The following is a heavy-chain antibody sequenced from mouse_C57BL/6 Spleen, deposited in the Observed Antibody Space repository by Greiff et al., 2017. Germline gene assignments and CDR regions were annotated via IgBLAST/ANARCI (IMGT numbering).Heavy chain of an antibody. CDR2: IDPSDSET. D-gene: IGHD2-2*01. CDR3: ARSYGYYFDY. CDR1: GYTFTSYW. J-gene: IGHJ2*01. V-gene: IGHV1-52*01. Sequence: QVQLQQPGAELVRPGSSVKLSCKASGYTFTSYWMHWVKQRPIQGLEWIGNIDPSDSETHYNQKFKDKDTLTVDKSSSTAYMQLSSLTSEASAVYYCARSYGYYFDYWGQGTTLTVSS.